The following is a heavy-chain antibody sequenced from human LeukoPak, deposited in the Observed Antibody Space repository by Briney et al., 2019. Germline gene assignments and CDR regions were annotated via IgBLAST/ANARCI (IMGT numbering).Heavy chain of an antibody. D-gene: IGHD6-13*01. J-gene: IGHJ4*02. V-gene: IGHV4-59*01. CDR3: ARAISSSWYGFDY. CDR2: IYYSGST. Sequence: SETLSLTCAVYGGSFSGYYWSWIRQPPGKGLEYIGYIYYSGSTNYNPSLKSRVTISVDTSKNQFSLMLTSVTAADTAVYYCARAISSSWYGFDYWGQGTLVTVSS. CDR1: GGSFSGYY.